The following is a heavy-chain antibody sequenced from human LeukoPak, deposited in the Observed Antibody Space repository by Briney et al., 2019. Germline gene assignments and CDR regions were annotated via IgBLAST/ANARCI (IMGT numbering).Heavy chain of an antibody. CDR2: ISGSGGST. J-gene: IGHJ4*02. D-gene: IGHD6-19*01. CDR1: GFTFSDYY. Sequence: GGSLRLSCAASGFTFSDYYMSWIRQAPGKGLEWVSAISGSGGSTYYADSVKGRFTISRDNSKNTLYLQTNSLRAEDTAVYYCAKDWPFIAVAAYFDYWGQGTLVTVSS. V-gene: IGHV3-23*01. CDR3: AKDWPFIAVAAYFDY.